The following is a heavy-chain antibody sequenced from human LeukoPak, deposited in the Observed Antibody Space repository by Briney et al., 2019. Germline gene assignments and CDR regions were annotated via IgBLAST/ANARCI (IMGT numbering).Heavy chain of an antibody. Sequence: SETLSLTCAVYGGSFSGYYWSWIRQPPGKGLEWIGEINHSGSTNYNPSLKSRVTISVDTSKNQFSLKLSSVTAADTAVYYCAREEGIAAAGNWFDPWGQGTLVTVSP. CDR1: GGSFSGYY. CDR3: AREEGIAAAGNWFDP. CDR2: INHSGST. D-gene: IGHD6-13*01. V-gene: IGHV4-34*01. J-gene: IGHJ5*02.